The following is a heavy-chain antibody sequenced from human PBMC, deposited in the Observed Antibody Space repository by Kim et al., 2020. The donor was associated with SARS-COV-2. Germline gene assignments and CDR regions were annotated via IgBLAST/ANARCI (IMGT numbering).Heavy chain of an antibody. Sequence: GGSLRLSCAASGFTSSDYAMTWVRQAPGKGLEWVSFISGGGDTIYYANSVKGRFTISRDNSKNMLFLQLSSLRAEDTALYYCVKQEGHHRDSYYMDVWG. CDR2: ISGGGDTI. CDR1: GFTSSDYA. J-gene: IGHJ6*03. V-gene: IGHV3-23*01. CDR3: VKQEGHHRDSYYMDV.